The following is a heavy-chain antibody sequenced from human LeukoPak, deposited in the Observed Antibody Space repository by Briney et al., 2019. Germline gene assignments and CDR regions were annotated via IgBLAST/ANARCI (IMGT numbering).Heavy chain of an antibody. CDR2: IYYSGST. CDR1: GGSISSSSYY. CDR3: ARDRSRVYFDY. J-gene: IGHJ4*02. V-gene: IGHV4-39*07. Sequence: SETLSLTCTVSGGSISSSSYYWGWVRQPPGKGLEWIGSIYYSGSTYYNPSLKSRVTISVDKSKNQFSLKLSSVTAADTAVYYCARDRSRVYFDYWGQGTLVTVSS. D-gene: IGHD3-10*01.